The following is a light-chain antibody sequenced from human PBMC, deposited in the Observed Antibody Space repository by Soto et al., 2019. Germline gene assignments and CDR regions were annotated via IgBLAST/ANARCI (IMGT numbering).Light chain of an antibody. CDR3: QSYDSSLSAPVV. CDR1: SSNIGAGYD. Sequence: QLVLTQPPSVSWAPGQRVTISCTGSSSNIGAGYDVHWYQQLPGTAPKLLIYGNSNRPSGVPDRFSGSKSGTSASLAITGLQAEDEADYYCQSYDSSLSAPVVFGGGTKLTVL. J-gene: IGLJ2*01. V-gene: IGLV1-40*01. CDR2: GNS.